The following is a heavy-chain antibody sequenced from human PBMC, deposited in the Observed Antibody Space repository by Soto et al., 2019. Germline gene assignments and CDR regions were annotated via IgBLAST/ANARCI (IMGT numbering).Heavy chain of an antibody. J-gene: IGHJ4*02. Sequence: SSETLSLTCAVYGGSFSGYYWTWIRQPPGTGLEWIGEINHSGSTNYNPSLKSRVTISVDTSKNQFSLKLTSVTAADTAVYYCARHPSVYISSWEGIDYWGQGTLVTVSS. CDR2: INHSGST. CDR1: GGSFSGYY. V-gene: IGHV4-34*01. CDR3: ARHPSVYISSWEGIDY. D-gene: IGHD6-13*01.